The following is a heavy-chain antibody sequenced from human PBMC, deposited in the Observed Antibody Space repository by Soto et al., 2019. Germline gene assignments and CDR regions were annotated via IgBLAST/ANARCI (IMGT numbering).Heavy chain of an antibody. D-gene: IGHD2-21*01. V-gene: IGHV4-39*01. Sequence: SETLSLTCTVSGGSISSSSYYWGWIRQPPGKGLEWIGSIYYSGSTYYNPSLKSRVTISVDTSKNQFSLKLISVSAADTAVYYCARRDWPSDAFDIWGQGTMVTVSS. CDR2: IYYSGST. CDR1: GGSISSSSYY. J-gene: IGHJ3*02. CDR3: ARRDWPSDAFDI.